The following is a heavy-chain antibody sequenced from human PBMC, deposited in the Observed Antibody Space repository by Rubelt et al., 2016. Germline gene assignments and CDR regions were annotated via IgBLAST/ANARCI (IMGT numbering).Heavy chain of an antibody. CDR3: ARGVPQYSSGNYYYYYGMDV. J-gene: IGHJ6*02. CDR2: ISYDGSKK. CDR1: GFTFSSYA. V-gene: IGHV3-30-3*01. D-gene: IGHD6-19*01. Sequence: QLVESGGGVVQPGKSLRLSCAASGFTFSSYAMHWVRQAPGKGLEWVAVISYDGSKKNYADSVKGRFTISRDNSKNTLYLQMNSLRAEDTAVYYCARGVPQYSSGNYYYYYGMDVWGQGTAVTVSS.